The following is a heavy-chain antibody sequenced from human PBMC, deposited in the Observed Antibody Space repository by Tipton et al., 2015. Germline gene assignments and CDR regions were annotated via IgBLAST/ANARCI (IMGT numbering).Heavy chain of an antibody. CDR2: FFYSGST. V-gene: IGHV4-39*01. D-gene: IGHD6-19*01. Sequence: TLSLTCTVSGGSITSSTYYWGWIRQPPGKGLEWIGSFFYSGSTYNNPSPKSRVTISPDTSKNQFSLKVSSVTAADTATYYCARRGRSGRWDWFDPGGHGTRVTVSS. CDR1: GGSITSSTYY. J-gene: IGHJ5*02. CDR3: ARRGRSGRWDWFDP.